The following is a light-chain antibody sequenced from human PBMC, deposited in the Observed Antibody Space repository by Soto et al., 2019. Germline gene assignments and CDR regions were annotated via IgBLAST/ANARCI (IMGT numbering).Light chain of an antibody. CDR2: YDS. J-gene: IGLJ3*02. Sequence: SYELTQPPSVSVAPGKTARITCGGNNIGSKSVHWYQQKPCQAPVLVIYYDSDRPSGIPERFSGSNSGNTATLTISRVEAGDEADYYCQVWDSSSDHGVFGGGTKLTVL. V-gene: IGLV3-21*04. CDR3: QVWDSSSDHGV. CDR1: NIGSKS.